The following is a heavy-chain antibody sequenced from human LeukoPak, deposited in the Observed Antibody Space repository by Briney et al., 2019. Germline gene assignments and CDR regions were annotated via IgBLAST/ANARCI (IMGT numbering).Heavy chain of an antibody. D-gene: IGHD3-10*01. Sequence: GGSLRLSCAASGFTFSSYLMSWVRQAPGKGLEWVANIKQDGSEKYYVDSVKGRFTISRDNAKNSLYLQMNSLRAEDTAVYYCARAPYYYGSGSDAFDIWGQGTIVTFSS. CDR2: IKQDGSEK. CDR1: GFTFSSYL. J-gene: IGHJ3*02. CDR3: ARAPYYYGSGSDAFDI. V-gene: IGHV3-7*01.